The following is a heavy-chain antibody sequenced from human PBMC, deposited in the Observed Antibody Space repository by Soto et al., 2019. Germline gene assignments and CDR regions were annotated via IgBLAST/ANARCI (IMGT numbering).Heavy chain of an antibody. Sequence: WGSLRPSCGSSGFTFSNHGMHWVRQAPGKGLEWVSAISGIDGSPYYADSVKGRFTISRDNSKSTLYLQMKTLRAEDTAVYYCAKDPGYYDFWSGYADSWGQGALVTVS. V-gene: IGHV3-23*01. D-gene: IGHD3-3*01. CDR1: GFTFSNHG. J-gene: IGHJ4*02. CDR3: AKDPGYYDFWSGYADS. CDR2: ISGIDGSP.